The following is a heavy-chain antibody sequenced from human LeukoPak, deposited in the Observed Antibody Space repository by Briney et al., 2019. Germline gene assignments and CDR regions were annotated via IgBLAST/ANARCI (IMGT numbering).Heavy chain of an antibody. V-gene: IGHV3-30*04. CDR2: ISYDGSNK. Sequence: PGGSLRLSCAASGFTSSSYAMHWVRQAPGKGLEWVAVISYDGSNKYYADSVKGRFTISRDNSKNTLYLQMNSLRAEDTAVYYCAREIVGATNWFDPWGQGTLVTVSS. J-gene: IGHJ5*02. CDR1: GFTSSSYA. CDR3: AREIVGATNWFDP. D-gene: IGHD1-26*01.